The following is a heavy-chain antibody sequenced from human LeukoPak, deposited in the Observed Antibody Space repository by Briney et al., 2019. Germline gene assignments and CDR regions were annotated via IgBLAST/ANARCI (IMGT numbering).Heavy chain of an antibody. CDR1: GFTFRTYS. J-gene: IGHJ4*02. Sequence: GRSLRLSCAASGFTFRTYSIHWVRQAPGKGLEWVAVISYDGSNKYYADSVKGRFTISRDNSKNTLYLQMNSLRAEDTALYYCAKDLLHCSNANCYRGFDYWGQGTLVTVSS. V-gene: IGHV3-30*18. CDR3: AKDLLHCSNANCYRGFDY. CDR2: ISYDGSNK. D-gene: IGHD2-2*01.